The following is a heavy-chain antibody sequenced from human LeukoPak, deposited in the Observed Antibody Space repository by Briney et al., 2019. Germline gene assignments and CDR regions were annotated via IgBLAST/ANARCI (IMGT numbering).Heavy chain of an antibody. CDR2: ISSSSSYI. CDR3: ARGMYYYGSGSSFDN. CDR1: GFTFSSYA. J-gene: IGHJ4*02. D-gene: IGHD3-10*01. Sequence: GGSLRLSCAASGFTFSSYAMNWVRQAPGKGLEWVSSISSSSSYIYYADSVKGRFTISRDNAKNSLYLQMNSLRAEDTAVYYCARGMYYYGSGSSFDNWGQGTLVTVSS. V-gene: IGHV3-21*01.